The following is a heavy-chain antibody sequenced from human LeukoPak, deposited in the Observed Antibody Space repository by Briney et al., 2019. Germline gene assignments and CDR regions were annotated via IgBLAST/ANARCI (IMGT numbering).Heavy chain of an antibody. D-gene: IGHD6-19*01. CDR1: GDSVSSNSVA. CDR2: TYYRSKWYN. Sequence: SQTLSLTCAIFGDSVSSNSVAWNWIRQSPSRGLEWLGRTYYRSKWYNDYAVSVKSRIIINSDTSKNQFSLQLNSVTPEDTAVYYCTRQWQIRGGVRHYYYGMDVWGQGTTVTVSS. J-gene: IGHJ6*01. CDR3: TRQWQIRGGVRHYYYGMDV. V-gene: IGHV6-1*01.